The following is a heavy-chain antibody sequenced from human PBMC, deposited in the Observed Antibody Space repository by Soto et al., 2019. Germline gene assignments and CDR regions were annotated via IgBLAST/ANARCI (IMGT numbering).Heavy chain of an antibody. V-gene: IGHV4-31*03. CDR1: GGSISSGGYY. D-gene: IGHD2-15*01. J-gene: IGHJ4*02. Sequence: QVQLQESGPGLVKPSQTLSLTCTVSGGSISSGGYYWSWIRQHPGKGLEWIGYIYYSGSTYYNPSLKSRVTISVDTSKNQSSLKLKSVTAADTAVYYCARVYCSGGSCYEFDYWGQGTLVTVSS. CDR2: IYYSGST. CDR3: ARVYCSGGSCYEFDY.